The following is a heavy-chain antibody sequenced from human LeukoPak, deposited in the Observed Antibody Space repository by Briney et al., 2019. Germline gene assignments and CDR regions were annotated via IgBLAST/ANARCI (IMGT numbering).Heavy chain of an antibody. CDR2: ISGSGGST. D-gene: IGHD3-9*01. V-gene: IGHV3-23*01. Sequence: GGSLRLSCAASGFTFSSYGMSWVRQAPGKGLEWVAAISGSGGSTYYADSVKGRFTISRDNSKNTLYLQMNSLRAEDTAVYYCAKVLRYFDWLPLDYWGQGTLVTVSS. CDR3: AKVLRYFDWLPLDY. CDR1: GFTFSSYG. J-gene: IGHJ4*02.